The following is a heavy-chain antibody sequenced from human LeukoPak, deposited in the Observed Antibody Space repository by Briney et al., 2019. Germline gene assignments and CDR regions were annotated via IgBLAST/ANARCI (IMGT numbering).Heavy chain of an antibody. CDR3: ATASSGGSGYYFDY. V-gene: IGHV1-24*01. D-gene: IGHD2-15*01. CDR2: FDPEDGET. Sequence: ASVKDSCKVSGYTLTELSMHWVRQAPGKGLEWMGGFDPEDGETIYAQKFQGRVTMTEDTSTDTAYMELSSLRSEDTAVYYCATASSGGSGYYFDYWGQGTLVTVSS. CDR1: GYTLTELS. J-gene: IGHJ4*02.